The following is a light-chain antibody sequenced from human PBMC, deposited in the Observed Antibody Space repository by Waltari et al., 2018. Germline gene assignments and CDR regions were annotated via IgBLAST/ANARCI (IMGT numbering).Light chain of an antibody. J-gene: IGKJ4*01. CDR1: QSISSY. V-gene: IGKV1-39*01. CDR2: AAS. Sequence: DIQMTQSPSSLSASVGDRVTIICRASQSISSYLNWYQQKPGKAPKLLIYAASSLQSGVPSRFSGSGSGTDFTLTISSLQPEDFATYYCQQSYSTLALTFGGGTKVEIK. CDR3: QQSYSTLALT.